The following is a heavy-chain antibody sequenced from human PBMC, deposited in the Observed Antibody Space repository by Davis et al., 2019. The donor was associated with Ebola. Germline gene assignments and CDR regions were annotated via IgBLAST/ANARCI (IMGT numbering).Heavy chain of an antibody. V-gene: IGHV3-23*01. Sequence: PGGSLRLSCAASGFTFSNYAMSWVRQAPGKGLECVSSITASGRSSYYVDSVKGRFTISRDNAKNSLYLQMNSLRTEDTAVYYCVRENYDFLTGFDYWGPGTLVTVSS. CDR2: ITASGRSS. J-gene: IGHJ4*02. CDR3: VRENYDFLTGFDY. D-gene: IGHD3-9*01. CDR1: GFTFSNYA.